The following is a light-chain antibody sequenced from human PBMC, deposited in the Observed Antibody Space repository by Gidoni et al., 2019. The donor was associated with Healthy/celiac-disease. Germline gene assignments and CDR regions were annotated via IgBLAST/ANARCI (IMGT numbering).Light chain of an antibody. CDR1: QSVSSN. CDR3: QQYNNWPPWT. Sequence: EIVMTQSPATLSVSPGERATRACRASQSVSSNLAGYQQKPGQAPRLLIYGASTRATGIPARFSGSGSGTEFTLTISSLQSEDFAVYYCQQYNNWPPWTFXXXTKVEIK. J-gene: IGKJ1*01. CDR2: GAS. V-gene: IGKV3-15*01.